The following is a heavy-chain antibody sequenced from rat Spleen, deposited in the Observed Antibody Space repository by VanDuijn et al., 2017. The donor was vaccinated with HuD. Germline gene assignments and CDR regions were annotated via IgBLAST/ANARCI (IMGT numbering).Heavy chain of an antibody. J-gene: IGHJ2*01. CDR1: GFSLTSNG. V-gene: IGHV2-72*01. CDR3: ARPYNNLFDY. D-gene: IGHD1-10*01. Sequence: QVQLKESGPGLMQPSQTLSLTCIVSGFSLTSNGVGWVRQPLGKGLVWMGTIWAGGSTNYNSAVQSRLSISRDTSKSQVFLKMNSLQPEDTGTYYCARPYNNLFDYWGQGVMVTVSS. CDR2: IWAGGST.